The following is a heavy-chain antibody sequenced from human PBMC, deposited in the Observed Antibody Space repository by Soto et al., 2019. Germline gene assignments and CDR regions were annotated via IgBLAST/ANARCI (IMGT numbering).Heavy chain of an antibody. CDR3: ARAPANYYYYGLDV. CDR2: ISSSGSSR. Sequence: GGSLRLSCAASGFTFSSYEMNWVRQAPGKGLEWVSYISSSGSSRSYADSVKGRFTISRGNAENSLYLQMNSLRVDDTGVYYCARAPANYYYYGLDVSGQATMGTVSS. CDR1: GFTFSSYE. V-gene: IGHV3-48*03. J-gene: IGHJ6*02.